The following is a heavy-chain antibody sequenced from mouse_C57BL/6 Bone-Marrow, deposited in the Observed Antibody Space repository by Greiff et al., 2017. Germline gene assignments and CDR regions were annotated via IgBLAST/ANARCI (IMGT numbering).Heavy chain of an antibody. V-gene: IGHV1-9*01. CDR2: ILPGSGST. CDR3: ARSRRGGFDY. CDR1: GYTFPGYW. J-gene: IGHJ2*01. D-gene: IGHD3-3*01. Sequence: VQLVESGAELMKPGASVKLSCKATGYTFPGYWIEGVKQRPGHGLEWIGEILPGSGSTNYNGKFKGKATFTADTSSTTAYMQLSTLTTKDSAIYYCARSRRGGFDYWGQGTTLTVSS.